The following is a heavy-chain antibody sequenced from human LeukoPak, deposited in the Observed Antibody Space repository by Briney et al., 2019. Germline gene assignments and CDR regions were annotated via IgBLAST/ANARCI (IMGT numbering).Heavy chain of an antibody. CDR3: ASTYYYGSGSYYIYYYGMDV. V-gene: IGHV3-74*01. Sequence: GGSLRLSCAASGFTFSSYWMHWVRRAPGKGLVWVSRINSDGSSTSYADSVKGRFTISRDNAKNTLYLQMNSLRAEDTAVYYCASTYYYGSGSYYIYYYGMDVWGKGTTVTVSS. J-gene: IGHJ6*04. D-gene: IGHD3-10*01. CDR2: INSDGSST. CDR1: GFTFSSYW.